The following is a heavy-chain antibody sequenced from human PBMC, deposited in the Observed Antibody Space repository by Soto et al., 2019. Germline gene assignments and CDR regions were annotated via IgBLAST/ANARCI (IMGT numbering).Heavy chain of an antibody. V-gene: IGHV3-21*01. CDR2: ISSSSSYI. CDR3: ASGYQLPIYYYYGMDV. J-gene: IGHJ6*02. Sequence: GSLRLSCAASGFTFSSYSMNWVRQAPGKGLEWVSSISSSSSYIYYADSVKGRFTISRDNAKNSLYLQMNSLRAEDTAVYYCASGYQLPIYYYYGMDVWGQGTTVTVSS. D-gene: IGHD2-2*01. CDR1: GFTFSSYS.